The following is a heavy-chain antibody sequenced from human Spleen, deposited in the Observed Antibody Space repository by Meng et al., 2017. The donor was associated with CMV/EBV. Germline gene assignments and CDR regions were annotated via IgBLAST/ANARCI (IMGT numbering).Heavy chain of an antibody. J-gene: IGHJ4*02. D-gene: IGHD3-22*01. CDR2: ISSSGGST. CDR3: AKGPTRAVVVMRGDY. V-gene: IGHV3-23*01. Sequence: GGSLKISCAASGFMFSTYAMSWVRQAPGKGLEWVSGISSSGGSTHYADSVKGRFTISRDNSKNTLYLQMNSLRAEDTAVYYCAKGPTRAVVVMRGDYWGQGTLVTVSS. CDR1: GFMFSTYA.